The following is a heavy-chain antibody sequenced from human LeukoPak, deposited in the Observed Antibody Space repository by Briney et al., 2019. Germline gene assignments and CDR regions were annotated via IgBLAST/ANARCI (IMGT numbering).Heavy chain of an antibody. D-gene: IGHD4-17*01. Sequence: GGSLRLSCAASGFTFSSYTINWVRQAPGKGLEWVSAISGSGGSTYYADSVKGRFTTSRDNSKNTLYLQMNSLRAEDTAVYYCAKFGAVTSWYFDLWGRGTLVTVSS. CDR1: GFTFSSYT. J-gene: IGHJ2*01. CDR2: ISGSGGST. V-gene: IGHV3-23*01. CDR3: AKFGAVTSWYFDL.